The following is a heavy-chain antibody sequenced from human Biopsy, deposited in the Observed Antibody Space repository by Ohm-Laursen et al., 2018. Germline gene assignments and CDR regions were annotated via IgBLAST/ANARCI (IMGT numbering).Heavy chain of an antibody. D-gene: IGHD3-10*01. V-gene: IGHV3-9*01. CDR1: DFTFDDYA. CDR3: VKDIRRYFYGMDV. J-gene: IGHJ6*02. Sequence: RSLRLSCAASDFTFDDYAMSWVRQRPGKGLEWVSGITWNSGHIAYADSVKGRFTIPRDNAKNVLWLQTNSLRVDDTAMYYCVKDIRRYFYGMDVWGQGTTVTVS. CDR2: ITWNSGHI.